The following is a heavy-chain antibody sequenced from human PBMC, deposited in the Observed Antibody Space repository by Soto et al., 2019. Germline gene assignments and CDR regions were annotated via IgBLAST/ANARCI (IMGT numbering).Heavy chain of an antibody. D-gene: IGHD3-3*01. J-gene: IGHJ4*02. CDR2: MSADNGNT. V-gene: IGHV1-18*01. Sequence: QVQLVQSGAEVKKPGASVKVSCKASGYTFTRYGISWVRQAPGQGLEWMGWMSADNGNTYYAQKFQGRVTMTTDTSTSTAYMERRSLRSDDTAVYYCARDERVEGRLEYWGQGTLVTVSS. CDR1: GYTFTRYG. CDR3: ARDERVEGRLEY.